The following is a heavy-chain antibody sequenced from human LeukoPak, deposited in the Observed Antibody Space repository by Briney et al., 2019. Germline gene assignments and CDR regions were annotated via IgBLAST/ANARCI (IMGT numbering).Heavy chain of an antibody. J-gene: IGHJ4*02. V-gene: IGHV1-24*01. CDR2: FDPEDGET. CDR3: ATVVDNWNDFDY. CDR1: GHTLTELS. D-gene: IGHD1-1*01. Sequence: ASVKVSCKVSGHTLTELSMHWVRQAPGKGLEWMGGFDPEDGETIYAQKFQGRVTMTEDTSTDTAYMELSSLRSEDTAVYYSATVVDNWNDFDYWGQGTLVTVSS.